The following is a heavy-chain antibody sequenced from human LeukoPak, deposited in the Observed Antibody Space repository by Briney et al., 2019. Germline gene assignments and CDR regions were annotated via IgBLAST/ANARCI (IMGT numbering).Heavy chain of an antibody. J-gene: IGHJ5*02. CDR1: GGSISSGGYS. V-gene: IGHV4-61*08. CDR2: IYYSGST. D-gene: IGHD3-3*01. Sequence: SQTLSLTCAVSGGSISSGGYSWSWIRQPPGKGLEWIGYIYYSGSTNYNPSLKSRVTISVDTSKNQFSLKLSSVTAADTAVYYCARGPPYYDFWSEKFNWFDPWGQGTLVTVSS. CDR3: ARGPPYYDFWSEKFNWFDP.